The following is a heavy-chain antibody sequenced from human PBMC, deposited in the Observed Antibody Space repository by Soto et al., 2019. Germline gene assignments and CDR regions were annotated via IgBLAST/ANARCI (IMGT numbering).Heavy chain of an antibody. CDR3: AISSVTSYIWFDP. V-gene: IGHV1-18*01. D-gene: IGHD2-21*02. CDR1: GYTFSSYG. J-gene: IGHJ5*02. CDR2: ISAYNGNT. Sequence: QVQLVQSGAEVKKPGASVKVSCKASGYTFSSYGISWVRQAPGQGLEWMGWISAYNGNTNYAQTLQGRVTMTTDTSASTAYMELRSLRSVDTSVYDCAISSVTSYIWFDPWGQGTLVTVSS.